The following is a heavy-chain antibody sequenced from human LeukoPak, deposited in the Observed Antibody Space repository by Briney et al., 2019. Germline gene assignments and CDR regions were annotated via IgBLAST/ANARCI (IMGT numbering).Heavy chain of an antibody. D-gene: IGHD2-21*02. CDR1: GGSISGYQ. Sequence: SETLSLTCTVSGGSISGYQWSWIRQPPGKGLEWIGNISYSGSTNYNPSLKSRVTISVDTSKNQFSLKLTSVTAADAAVYYCARQNFVVVTAIRIFDYWGQGTLVTVSS. CDR3: ARQNFVVVTAIRIFDY. V-gene: IGHV4-59*01. J-gene: IGHJ4*02. CDR2: ISYSGST.